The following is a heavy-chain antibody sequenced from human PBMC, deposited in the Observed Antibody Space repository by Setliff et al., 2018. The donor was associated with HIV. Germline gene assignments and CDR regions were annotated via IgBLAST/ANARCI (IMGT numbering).Heavy chain of an antibody. CDR1: GFSFSTYG. CDR2: IWYDASGE. D-gene: IGHD1-26*01. J-gene: IGHJ4*02. Sequence: GGSLRLSCAASGFSFSTYGMYWVRQAPGKGLEWVAAIWYDASGEHYADSVKGRFTISRDNSKNILYLQMNSLRAEDTAMYFCARDLRGSNFGVSEYWGQGTPVTVSS. CDR3: ARDLRGSNFGVSEY. V-gene: IGHV3-33*01.